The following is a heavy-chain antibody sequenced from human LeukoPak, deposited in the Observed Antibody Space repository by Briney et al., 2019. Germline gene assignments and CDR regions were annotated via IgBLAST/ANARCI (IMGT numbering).Heavy chain of an antibody. Sequence: SETLSLTCTVSGGSISSYYWSSIRQPPGEGLEWIGYIYYSGNTNYNPSLKSRVTISVDTSDTAVYYCARHSNGGDCSGGSCYIFDYWGQGALVTVSS. CDR1: GGSISSYY. J-gene: IGHJ4*02. D-gene: IGHD2-15*01. CDR3: YIFDY. V-gene: IGHV4-59*01. CDR2: IYYSGNT.